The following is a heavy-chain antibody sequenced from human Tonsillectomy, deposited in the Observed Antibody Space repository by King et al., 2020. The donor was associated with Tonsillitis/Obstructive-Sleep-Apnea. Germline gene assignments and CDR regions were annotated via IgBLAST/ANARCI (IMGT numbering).Heavy chain of an antibody. D-gene: IGHD1-26*01. CDR1: GVSISMYY. CDR3: ARGELALDY. Sequence: VQLQESGPGLVKPSETLSLTCTFSGVSISMYYWSWIRHPPGKGLEGIGYMHYRGGTNYNPSLQGRVTISVDTSKNQFSLKLNSVTAADTAVYYCARGELALDYWGQGTLVTVSS. J-gene: IGHJ4*02. CDR2: MHYRGGT. V-gene: IGHV4-59*01.